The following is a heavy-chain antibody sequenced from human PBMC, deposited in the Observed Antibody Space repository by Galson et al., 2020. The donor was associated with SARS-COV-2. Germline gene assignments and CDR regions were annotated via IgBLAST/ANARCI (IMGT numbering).Heavy chain of an antibody. V-gene: IGHV3-30*01. J-gene: IGHJ3*02. Sequence: GESLKISCAASGFTFSSYAMPWLRQAPGKGLEWVAVISYDGSNKYYADSVKGRFTISRDNSKNTLYLQMNSLRAEDTAVYYCARPHSGSYYGAFDIWGQGTMVTVSS. D-gene: IGHD1-26*01. CDR1: GFTFSSYA. CDR2: ISYDGSNK. CDR3: ARPHSGSYYGAFDI.